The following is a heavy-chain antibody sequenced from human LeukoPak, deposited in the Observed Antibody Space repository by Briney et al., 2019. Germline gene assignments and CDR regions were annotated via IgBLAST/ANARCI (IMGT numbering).Heavy chain of an antibody. D-gene: IGHD4-17*01. CDR2: ISNDGSNK. CDR1: GFTFSTYA. Sequence: PGRSLRLSCAASGFTFSTYAMHWVRQAPGKGLEWVAIISNDGSNKYYADSVKGRFTISRDNSKNTLYLQMNSLRAEDTAVYYCARRPRKMTTVIVIRDAFDIWGQGTMVTVSS. CDR3: ARRPRKMTTVIVIRDAFDI. J-gene: IGHJ3*02. V-gene: IGHV3-30*04.